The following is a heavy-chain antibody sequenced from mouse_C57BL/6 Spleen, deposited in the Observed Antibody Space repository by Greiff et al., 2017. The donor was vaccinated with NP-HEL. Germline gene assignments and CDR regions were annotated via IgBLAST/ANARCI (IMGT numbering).Heavy chain of an antibody. CDR1: GYSFTSYY. CDR2: IYPGSGNT. Sequence: QVQLQQSGPELVKPGASVKISCKASGYSFTSYYIHWVKQRPGQGLEWIGWIYPGSGNTKYNEKFKGKATLTADTSSSTAYMQLSSLTSEDSAVYYCARTSGTWYFDVWGTGTTVTVSS. V-gene: IGHV1-66*01. CDR3: ARTSGTWYFDV. J-gene: IGHJ1*03. D-gene: IGHD3-3*01.